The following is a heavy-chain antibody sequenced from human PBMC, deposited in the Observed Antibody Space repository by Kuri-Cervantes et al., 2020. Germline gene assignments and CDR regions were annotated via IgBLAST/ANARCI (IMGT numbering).Heavy chain of an antibody. CDR1: GFTFSDYH. CDR3: ARVLESWYLDY. D-gene: IGHD5-24*01. V-gene: IGHV3-11*01. J-gene: IGHJ4*02. Sequence: GGSLRLSCAASGFTFSDYHMSWIRQAPGKGLEWVSYISSSGSTIYYADSVKGRFTISRDNAKNSLYLQMNSLRAEDTAVYYCARVLESWYLDYWGQGTLVTVSS. CDR2: ISSSGSTI.